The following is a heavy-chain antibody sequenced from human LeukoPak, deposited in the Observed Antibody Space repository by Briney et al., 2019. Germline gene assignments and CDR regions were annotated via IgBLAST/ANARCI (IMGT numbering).Heavy chain of an antibody. D-gene: IGHD6-13*01. CDR3: ARGTTIAAVDP. Sequence: PGGSLRLSCAASGLTFSSYSMNWVRQAPGKGLEWVSYISSSSSTIYYADSVKGRFTISRDNAKNSLYLQMNSLRAEDTAVYYCARGTTIAAVDPWGQGTLVTVSS. CDR2: ISSSSSTI. V-gene: IGHV3-48*04. J-gene: IGHJ5*02. CDR1: GLTFSSYS.